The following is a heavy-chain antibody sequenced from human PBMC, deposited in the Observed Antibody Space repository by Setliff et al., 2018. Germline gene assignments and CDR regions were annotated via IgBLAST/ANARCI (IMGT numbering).Heavy chain of an antibody. V-gene: IGHV4-39*07. CDR1: GGSISSSSYY. J-gene: IGHJ6*02. CDR3: ARVRPLGSGYFYGMDV. D-gene: IGHD6-19*01. Sequence: PSETLSLTCTVSGGSISSSSYYWGWIRQPPGKGLEWIGSIYYSGSTYYNPSLKSRVTISVDTSKNQFSLKLSSVTAADTAVYYCARVRPLGSGYFYGMDVWGQGTTVTVSS. CDR2: IYYSGST.